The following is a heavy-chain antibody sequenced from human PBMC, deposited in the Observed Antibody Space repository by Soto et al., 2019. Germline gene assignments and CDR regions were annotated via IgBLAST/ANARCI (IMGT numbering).Heavy chain of an antibody. CDR3: ARDSIAMVTDYYYYGMDV. D-gene: IGHD5-18*01. Sequence: QVQLVQSGAEVKKPGSSVKVTCKASGGTFSSYAISWVRQAPGQGLEWMGGIIPIFGTANYAQKFQGRVTITADESTSTAYMELSSLRSEDTAVYYCARDSIAMVTDYYYYGMDVWGQGTTVSVSS. CDR2: IIPIFGTA. J-gene: IGHJ6*02. V-gene: IGHV1-69*01. CDR1: GGTFSSYA.